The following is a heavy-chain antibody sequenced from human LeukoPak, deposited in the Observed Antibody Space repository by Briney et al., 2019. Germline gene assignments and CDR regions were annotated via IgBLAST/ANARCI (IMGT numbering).Heavy chain of an antibody. CDR1: GFTFSSYA. V-gene: IGHV3-21*01. CDR2: ISSSSSYI. J-gene: IGHJ4*02. D-gene: IGHD2-2*01. Sequence: GGSLRLSCVASGFTFSSYAMSWVRQAPGKGLEWVSSISSSSSYIYYADSVKGRFTISRDNAKNSLYLQMNSLRAEDTAVYYCARARWGYCSSTSCHPYFDYWGQGTLVTVSS. CDR3: ARARWGYCSSTSCHPYFDY.